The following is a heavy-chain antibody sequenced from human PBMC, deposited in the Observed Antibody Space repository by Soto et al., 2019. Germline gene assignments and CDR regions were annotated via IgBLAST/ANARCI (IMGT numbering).Heavy chain of an antibody. V-gene: IGHV3-48*03. Sequence: GGSLRLSCAASGFTVSSYEMNWVRQAPGKGLEWVSYISSSGSTIYYADSVKGRFTISRDNAKNSLYLQMNSLRAEDTAVYSCARDKGIAARDAFDIWGQGTMVTVSS. CDR1: GFTVSSYE. CDR3: ARDKGIAARDAFDI. CDR2: ISSSGSTI. J-gene: IGHJ3*02. D-gene: IGHD6-6*01.